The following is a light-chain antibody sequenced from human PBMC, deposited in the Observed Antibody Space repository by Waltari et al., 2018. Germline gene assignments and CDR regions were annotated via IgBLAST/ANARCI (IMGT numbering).Light chain of an antibody. CDR3: QRYNPFAT. V-gene: IGKV1-5*03. CDR1: QSISDW. J-gene: IGKJ2*01. Sequence: DIQVTQSPPTLSASVGDQVTITCRASQSISDWLAGYQQKPGKAPRLLIYEASNLDKGVPARCRGSGYGTEFTLTITSLQPDDSATYCCQRYNPFATFGQGTKLEIK. CDR2: EAS.